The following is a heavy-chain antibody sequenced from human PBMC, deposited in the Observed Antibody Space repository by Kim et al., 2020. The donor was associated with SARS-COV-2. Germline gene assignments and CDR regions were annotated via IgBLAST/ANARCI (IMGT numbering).Heavy chain of an antibody. Sequence: GNGNTMYSQQFQGRVTFTTDTSASTAYMELSFLISEDSAVYYCLGGFYFDYWGQGTLVTVSS. CDR2: GNGNT. V-gene: IGHV1-3*01. D-gene: IGHD3-16*01. J-gene: IGHJ4*01. CDR3: LGGFYFDY.